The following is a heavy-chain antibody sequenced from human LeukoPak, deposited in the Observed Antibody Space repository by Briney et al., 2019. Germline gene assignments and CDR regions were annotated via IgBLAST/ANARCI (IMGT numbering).Heavy chain of an antibody. CDR2: ISGDGGST. V-gene: IGHV3-43*02. J-gene: IGHJ4*02. CDR1: GFTFDDYA. Sequence: PGGSLRLSCATSGFTFDDYAMHWVRQAPGKGLEWVSLISGDGGSTYYADSVKGRFTISRDNSKNSLYLQMNSLRTEDTALYYCAKDSGFFGVAICDYWGQGTLVTVSS. D-gene: IGHD3-3*01. CDR3: AKDSGFFGVAICDY.